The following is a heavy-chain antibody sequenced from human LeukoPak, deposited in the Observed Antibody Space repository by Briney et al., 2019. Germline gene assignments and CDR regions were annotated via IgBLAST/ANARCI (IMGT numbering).Heavy chain of an antibody. Sequence: ASVKVSCKASGYTFTGYYMHWVRQAPGQGLEWMGWINPNSGGTNYAQKFQGRVTMTRDTSISTAYMELSRLRSDDTAVYYCARDLPRFRFGEFLDAFDIWGQGTMVTVS. V-gene: IGHV1-2*02. CDR2: INPNSGGT. CDR1: GYTFTGYY. CDR3: ARDLPRFRFGEFLDAFDI. D-gene: IGHD3-10*01. J-gene: IGHJ3*02.